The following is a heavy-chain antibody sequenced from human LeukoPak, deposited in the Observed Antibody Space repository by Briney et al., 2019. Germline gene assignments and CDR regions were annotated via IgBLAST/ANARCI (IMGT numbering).Heavy chain of an antibody. D-gene: IGHD6-19*01. CDR3: ARARAVAGTSDYYYYYYMDV. Sequence: PSETLSLTCAVYGGSFSGYYWSWIRQPPGKGLEWIGEINHSGSTYYNASLKSRVTISVDTSKNQFSLKLNSVTAADTAVYYCARARAVAGTSDYYYYYYMDVWGKGTTVTVSS. V-gene: IGHV4-34*01. CDR2: INHSGST. J-gene: IGHJ6*03. CDR1: GGSFSGYY.